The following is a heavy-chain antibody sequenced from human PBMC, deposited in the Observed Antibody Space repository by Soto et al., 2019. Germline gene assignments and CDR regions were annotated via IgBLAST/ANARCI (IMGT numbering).Heavy chain of an antibody. Sequence: QVQLVQSGAEVKKPGASEKVSCKASGYTFTTYAMHWVSQAPGQRPEWMGWINDGNGNTNYSHKSQGSVTITPDTSARPVYVELSSLRSEDTAVYYCARGLTAAMMAGINCFDAWSHGTLVTVAS. J-gene: IGHJ5*01. CDR3: ARGLTAAMMAGINCFDA. CDR1: GYTFTTYA. V-gene: IGHV1-3*01. D-gene: IGHD3-22*01. CDR2: INDGNGNT.